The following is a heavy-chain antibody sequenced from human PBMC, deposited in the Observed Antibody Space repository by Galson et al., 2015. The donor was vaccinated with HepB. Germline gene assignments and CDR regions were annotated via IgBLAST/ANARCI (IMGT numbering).Heavy chain of an antibody. V-gene: IGHV3-30*18. CDR2: ISYDGSNK. Sequence: SLRLSCAASGFTFSSYGMHWVRQAPGKGLEWVAVISYDGSNKYYADSVKGRFTISRDNSKNTLYLQMNSLRAEDTAVYYCAKFGHSYGMDVWGQGTTVTVSS. CDR1: GFTFSSYG. D-gene: IGHD3-10*01. J-gene: IGHJ6*02. CDR3: AKFGHSYGMDV.